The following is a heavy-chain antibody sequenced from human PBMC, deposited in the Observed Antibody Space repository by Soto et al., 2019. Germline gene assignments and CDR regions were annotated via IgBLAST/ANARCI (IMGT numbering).Heavy chain of an antibody. D-gene: IGHD3-16*01. J-gene: IGHJ4*02. Sequence: QVHLVESGGGVVQPGTSLRLSCVGSGFTFRSYVIHWVRQAPGKGLEWVALTSYDVSNYFYVDSVKGRFTISRHNSRNTVELQIDSLRFEYTALYYFARWGTTGVLDVWGQGTLFSVSS. CDR3: ARWGTTGVLDV. V-gene: IGHV3-33*05. CDR2: TSYDVSNY. CDR1: GFTFRSYV.